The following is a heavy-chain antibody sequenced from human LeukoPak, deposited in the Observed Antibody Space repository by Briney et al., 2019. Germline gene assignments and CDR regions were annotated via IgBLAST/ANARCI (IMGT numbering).Heavy chain of an antibody. J-gene: IGHJ4*02. CDR3: ARGERSGSIVGATKLDY. V-gene: IGHV1-2*04. D-gene: IGHD1-26*01. CDR2: INPNSGGT. Sequence: ASVKVSCKASGYTFTGYYMHWVRQAPGQGLEGMGWINPNSGGTNYAQKFQGWVTMTRDTSISTAYMELSRLRSDDTAVYYCARGERSGSIVGATKLDYWGQGTLVTVSS. CDR1: GYTFTGYY.